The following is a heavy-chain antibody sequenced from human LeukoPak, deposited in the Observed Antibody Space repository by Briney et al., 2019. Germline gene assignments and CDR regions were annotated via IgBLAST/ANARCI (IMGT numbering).Heavy chain of an antibody. CDR2: VRYDGTKK. J-gene: IGHJ4*02. D-gene: IGHD4-17*01. CDR1: GFTFNTYG. Sequence: GGSLRLSCVASGFTFNTYGMHWVRQAPGKGLEWVAFVRYDGTKKYYADSVKGRFTISRDTSKNTLYLQMNSLRADDTAVYYCAKELTTVTTVPFDYWGQGTLVTVSS. CDR3: AKELTTVTTVPFDY. V-gene: IGHV3-30*02.